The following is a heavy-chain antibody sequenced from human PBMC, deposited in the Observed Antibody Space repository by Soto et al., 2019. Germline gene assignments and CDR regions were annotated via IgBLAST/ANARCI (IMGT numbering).Heavy chain of an antibody. V-gene: IGHV1-69*06. Sequence: QVQLVQSGAEVRKPGSSVKVSCKASGGTFNNYAFTWVRQAPGQGLEWVGGIIPLSGTPNYAQKFQGRVTITADKSTRTVHMGLSSLRSEDTAMYYCASGVVGATDFDYWGQGTLVTVSS. CDR3: ASGVVGATDFDY. D-gene: IGHD1-26*01. J-gene: IGHJ4*02. CDR1: GGTFNNYA. CDR2: IIPLSGTP.